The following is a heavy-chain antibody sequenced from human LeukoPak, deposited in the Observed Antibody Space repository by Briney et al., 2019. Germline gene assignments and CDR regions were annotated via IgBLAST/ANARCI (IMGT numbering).Heavy chain of an antibody. CDR2: IIPIFGTA. J-gene: IGHJ4*02. V-gene: IGHV1-69*05. CDR3: ARVEYGSGTQRWYFDY. CDR1: GGTFSSCA. Sequence: SVKVSCKASGGTFSSCAISWVRQAPGQGLEWMGGIIPIFGTANYAQKFQGRVTITTDESTSTAYMELSSLRSEDTAVYYCARVEYGSGTQRWYFDYWGQGTLVTVSS. D-gene: IGHD3-10*01.